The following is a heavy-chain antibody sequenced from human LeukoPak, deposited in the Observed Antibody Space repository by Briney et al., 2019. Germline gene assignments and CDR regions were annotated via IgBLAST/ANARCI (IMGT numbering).Heavy chain of an antibody. CDR3: ARDLGYCTNGVCHTRFDY. Sequence: GGSLRLSCAASGLSFSSYGMHWVRQAPGKGLEWVAVISYDGSNKYYEDSVKGRFTISRDNSKNTLYLQMNSLRAEDTARYYCARDLGYCTNGVCHTRFDYWGQGTLVAVSS. CDR2: ISYDGSNK. V-gene: IGHV3-30*03. D-gene: IGHD2-8*01. J-gene: IGHJ4*02. CDR1: GLSFSSYG.